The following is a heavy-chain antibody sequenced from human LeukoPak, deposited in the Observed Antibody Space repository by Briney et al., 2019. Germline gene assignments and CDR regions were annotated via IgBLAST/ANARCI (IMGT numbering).Heavy chain of an antibody. CDR2: ISGSGGST. Sequence: GGSLRLSCAASGFTFSCYAMSWVRPAPGNGLEWVSAISGSGGSTYYADSVKGRFTISRDNSKNTPYLQMNSLRAEDTAVYYCAKVAFRIAAAAPFDYWGQGTLVTVSS. V-gene: IGHV3-23*01. J-gene: IGHJ4*02. CDR1: GFTFSCYA. CDR3: AKVAFRIAAAAPFDY. D-gene: IGHD6-13*01.